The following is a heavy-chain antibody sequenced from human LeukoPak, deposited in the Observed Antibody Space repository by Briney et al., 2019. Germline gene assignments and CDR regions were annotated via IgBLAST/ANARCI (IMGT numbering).Heavy chain of an antibody. CDR3: AKRPKTSSSADY. V-gene: IGHV3-30*18. CDR1: GFTFSSYG. J-gene: IGHJ4*02. D-gene: IGHD6-6*01. Sequence: PGGSLRLSCAASGFTFSSYGMHWVRQAPGKGLEWVAVISYDGSNKYYADSVKGRFTISRDNSKNTLYLQMNSLRAEDTAVYYCAKRPKTSSSADYWGQGTLVTVSS. CDR2: ISYDGSNK.